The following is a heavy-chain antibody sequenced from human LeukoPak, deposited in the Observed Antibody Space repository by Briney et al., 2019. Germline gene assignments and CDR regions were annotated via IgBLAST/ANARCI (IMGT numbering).Heavy chain of an antibody. Sequence: NASETLSLTCAVYGGSFSGYYWSWIRQPPGKGLEWIGEIIHSGRTNYSPSLQSRMTLTVDTSKNHFSLKLTSVAAADTAVYYCARGTVLTGYASFDYWGQGTLVTVSS. J-gene: IGHJ4*02. D-gene: IGHD2-8*01. V-gene: IGHV4-34*01. CDR1: GGSFSGYY. CDR3: ARGTVLTGYASFDY. CDR2: IIHSGRT.